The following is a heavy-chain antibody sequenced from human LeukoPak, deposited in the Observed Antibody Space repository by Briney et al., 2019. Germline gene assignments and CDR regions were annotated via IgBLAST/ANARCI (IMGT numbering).Heavy chain of an antibody. CDR2: IRSKPNNYAT. Sequence: GGSLKLSRVASGFTFSGSAMHWVRQASGKGLEWLGRIRSKPNNYATSYAASVKGRFTISRDDSQNTVYLQMNSLKTEDTAMYYCTRPGTAVAASGDYWGQGTLVTVSS. CDR3: TRPGTAVAASGDY. CDR1: GFTFSGSA. D-gene: IGHD6-19*01. J-gene: IGHJ4*02. V-gene: IGHV3-73*01.